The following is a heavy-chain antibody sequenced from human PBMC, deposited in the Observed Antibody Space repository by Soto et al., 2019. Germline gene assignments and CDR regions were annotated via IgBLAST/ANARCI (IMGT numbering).Heavy chain of an antibody. CDR3: AKDRHSSTWYNCLDP. D-gene: IGHD6-13*01. Sequence: GSLRLSCAASGFTFSTYAMSWVRQAPGKGLEWVSAISGSGGITNYADSVKGRFTISRDNSKNTLYLQMKSLRADDTAVYYCAKDRHSSTWYNCLDPWGQGTLVTVSS. V-gene: IGHV3-23*01. CDR2: ISGSGGIT. CDR1: GFTFSTYA. J-gene: IGHJ5*02.